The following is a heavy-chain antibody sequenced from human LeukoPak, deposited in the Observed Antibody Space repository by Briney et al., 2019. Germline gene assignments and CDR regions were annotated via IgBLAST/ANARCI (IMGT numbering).Heavy chain of an antibody. Sequence: SHTLSLTCTVSGGSISSGSYYWRWIRQPAGKGLEWIGRIYTSGSTNYNPSLKSRVTISVDTSKNQYSLKLSSVTAADTAVYYCARWRYGSGKYFDYWGQGTLVTVSS. V-gene: IGHV4-61*02. D-gene: IGHD3-10*01. CDR1: GGSISSGSYY. CDR3: ARWRYGSGKYFDY. CDR2: IYTSGST. J-gene: IGHJ4*02.